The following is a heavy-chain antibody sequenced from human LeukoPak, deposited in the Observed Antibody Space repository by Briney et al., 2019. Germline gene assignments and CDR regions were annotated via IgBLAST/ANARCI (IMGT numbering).Heavy chain of an antibody. V-gene: IGHV3-30*04. J-gene: IGHJ4*02. CDR3: ARDSSRVAAADFLYYFDY. Sequence: GGSLRLSCAASGFTFSSYAMHWVRRAPGKGLEWVAVISYDGTNKYYADSVKGRFTISRDNSKNTLYLQMNTLRAEDTAVYYCARDSSRVAAADFLYYFDYWGQGTLVTVSS. CDR1: GFTFSSYA. D-gene: IGHD6-13*01. CDR2: ISYDGTNK.